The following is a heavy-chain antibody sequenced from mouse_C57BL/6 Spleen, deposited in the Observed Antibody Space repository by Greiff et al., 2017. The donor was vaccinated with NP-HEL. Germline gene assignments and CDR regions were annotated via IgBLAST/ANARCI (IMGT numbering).Heavy chain of an antibody. CDR1: GYSFTGYY. V-gene: IGHV1-42*01. Sequence: VQLQQSGPELVKPGASVKISCKASGYSFTGYYMNWVKQSPEKSLEWIGEINPSTGGTTYNQKFKAKATLTVDKSSSTAYMQLKSLTSEDSAVYYCARRNYGMDYWGQGTSVTVSS. J-gene: IGHJ4*01. D-gene: IGHD1-1*01. CDR3: ARRNYGMDY. CDR2: INPSTGGT.